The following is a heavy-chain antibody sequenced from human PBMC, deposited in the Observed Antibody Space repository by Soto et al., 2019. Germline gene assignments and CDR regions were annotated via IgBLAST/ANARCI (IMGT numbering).Heavy chain of an antibody. J-gene: IGHJ4*02. CDR1: GGSISSYY. CDR2: IYYSGST. D-gene: IGHD4-17*01. V-gene: IGHV4-59*01. Sequence: PSETLSLTCTVSGGSISSYYWSWIRQPPGKGLEWIGYIYYSGSTNYNPSLKSRVTISVDTSKNQFSLKLRTVTAADTAVYYCARFYYGDYVDYWGQGTLVTVSS. CDR3: ARFYYGDYVDY.